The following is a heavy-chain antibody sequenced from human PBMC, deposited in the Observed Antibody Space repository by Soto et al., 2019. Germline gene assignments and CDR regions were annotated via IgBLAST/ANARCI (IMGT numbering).Heavy chain of an antibody. D-gene: IGHD3-22*01. J-gene: IGHJ4*02. CDR3: AKPYYYDSSGYYYFDY. CDR1: GFTFSSYA. V-gene: IGHV3-23*01. CDR2: ISGSGGST. Sequence: GGSLRLSCAASGFTFSSYAMSWVRQAPGKGLEWVSAISGSGGSTYYADSVKGRFTISRDNSKNTLYLQMNSLRAEDTAVYYCAKPYYYDSSGYYYFDYWGQGTLVTVSS.